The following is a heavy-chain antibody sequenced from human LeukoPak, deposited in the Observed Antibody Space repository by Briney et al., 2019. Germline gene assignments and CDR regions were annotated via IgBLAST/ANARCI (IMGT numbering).Heavy chain of an antibody. J-gene: IGHJ4*02. D-gene: IGHD6-13*01. CDR1: GGSISSGDYC. Sequence: PSETLSLTCTVSGGSISSGDYCWSWIRQPPGKGLEWIGYIYYSGSTYYNPSLKSRVTISVDTSKNQFSLKLSSVTAADTAVYYCARDGIAAAAIDYWGQGTLVTVSS. V-gene: IGHV4-30-4*08. CDR3: ARDGIAAAAIDY. CDR2: IYYSGST.